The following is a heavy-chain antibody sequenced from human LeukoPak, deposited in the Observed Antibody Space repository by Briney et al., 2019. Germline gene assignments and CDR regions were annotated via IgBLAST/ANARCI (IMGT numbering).Heavy chain of an antibody. J-gene: IGHJ4*02. CDR3: ARSRDGGVIVIPPGY. V-gene: IGHV3-23*01. CDR2: ISGSGGST. D-gene: IGHD3-16*02. CDR1: GFTFSSYA. Sequence: PGGSLRLSCAASGFTFSSYAMSWVRQAPGKGLEWVSAISGSGGSTYYADSVKGRFTISRDNAKNSLYLQMNSLRAEDTAVYYCARSRDGGVIVIPPGYWGQGTLVTVSS.